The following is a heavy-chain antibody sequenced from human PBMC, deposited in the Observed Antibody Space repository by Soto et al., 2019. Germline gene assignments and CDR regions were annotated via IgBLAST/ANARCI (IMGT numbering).Heavy chain of an antibody. CDR3: AKGIYYYGPLPLDY. V-gene: IGHV3-23*01. Sequence: EVQLLESGGGLVQPGGSLRLSCAASGFSFSSYALNWVRQAPGKGLEWVSAISGDAAGTYYADSVKGRFTISRDNSKNTCYMQVNSLSAEDTALYYCAKGIYYYGPLPLDYWGQGTRVTVSS. D-gene: IGHD3-10*01. CDR2: ISGDAAGT. CDR1: GFSFSSYA. J-gene: IGHJ4*02.